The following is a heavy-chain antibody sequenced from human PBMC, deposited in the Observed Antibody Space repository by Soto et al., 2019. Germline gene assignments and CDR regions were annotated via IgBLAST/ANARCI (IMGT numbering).Heavy chain of an antibody. D-gene: IGHD6-13*01. CDR3: ARRTRSSPYSDN. CDR2: IYPVDSET. J-gene: IGHJ4*01. Sequence: VEYLKISCQCSGYTFSNFWIAWVRQLPSKGLEYMGIIYPVDSETRYSPSFHGKVTISADRSIGTAYLQWSSLEASDSAFYFCARRTRSSPYSDNWDKGDMVDVSA. V-gene: IGHV5-51*01. CDR1: GYTFSNFW.